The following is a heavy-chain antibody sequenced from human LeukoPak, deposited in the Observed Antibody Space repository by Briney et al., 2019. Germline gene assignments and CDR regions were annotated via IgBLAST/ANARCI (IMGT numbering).Heavy chain of an antibody. V-gene: IGHV4-59*12. D-gene: IGHD4-23*01. CDR2: IYYSGST. J-gene: IGHJ4*02. CDR1: GGSISSYY. CDR3: ARDHSVSGGNSGY. Sequence: KPSETLSLTCTVSGGSISSYYWSWIRQPPGKGLEWIGYIYYSGSTNYNLSLKSRVTISVDTSKNQFSLKLSSVTAANTAVYYCARDHSVSGGNSGYWGQGTLVTVSS.